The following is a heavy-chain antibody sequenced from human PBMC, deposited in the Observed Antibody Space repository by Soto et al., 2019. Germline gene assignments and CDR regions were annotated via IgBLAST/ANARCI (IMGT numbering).Heavy chain of an antibody. CDR3: ARDTGSGLRVDPGIFEY. CDR2: INADNGDS. CDR1: GYAFTSYT. V-gene: IGHV1-3*01. J-gene: IGHJ4*02. D-gene: IGHD1-26*01. Sequence: QVQLVQSGAEVKKPGASVKVSCNPSGYAFTSYTMHWVRQAPGQGLEWMGWINADNGDSKYSQKFQGRVTITRDTAASIANMELSSLRSEDTAVYYCARDTGSGLRVDPGIFEYWGQGTLGTVSS.